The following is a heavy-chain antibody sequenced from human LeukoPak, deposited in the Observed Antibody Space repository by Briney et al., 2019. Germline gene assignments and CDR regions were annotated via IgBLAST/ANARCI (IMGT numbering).Heavy chain of an antibody. Sequence: ASVKVSFKASGFSFTGYDMHWVRQAPGQGLEWMGWINPNTGATNYAQKFQGRVTMTRDTSISTAYVDLSTLTSDDAAVYYCARSYSSSAPHFDSWGQGTLVTVSS. D-gene: IGHD6-6*01. J-gene: IGHJ4*02. CDR2: INPNTGAT. CDR1: GFSFTGYD. CDR3: ARSYSSSAPHFDS. V-gene: IGHV1-2*02.